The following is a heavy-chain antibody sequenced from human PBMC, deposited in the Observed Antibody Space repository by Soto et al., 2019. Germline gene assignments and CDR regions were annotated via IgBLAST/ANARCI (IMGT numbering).Heavy chain of an antibody. Sequence: QVQLQESGPGLVKPSETLSLTCTVSGGSISLERFYWTWIRQPPGKGLEWIAYVSHTGATNYNPSSKIRVEISVNRTRTPFPLKLRSQTAAAPPANFSDRHSFSPHNTSEVLGGQEPLVPAS. J-gene: IGHJ4*02. V-gene: IGHV4-59*08. CDR1: GGSISLERFY. D-gene: IGHD1-1*01. CDR2: VSHTGAT. CDR3: DRHSFSPHNTSEVL.